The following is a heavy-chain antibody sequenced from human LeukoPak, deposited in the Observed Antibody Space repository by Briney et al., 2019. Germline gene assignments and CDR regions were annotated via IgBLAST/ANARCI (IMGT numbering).Heavy chain of an antibody. V-gene: IGHV3-21*01. CDR2: ISSSSSYI. D-gene: IGHD2-2*01. J-gene: IGHJ4*02. CDR3: ARGPKGRASIGYCSSTSCYGGFDY. CDR1: GFTFTSYG. Sequence: GGSLRLSCAASGFTFTSYGMHWVRQAPGKGLEWVSSISSSSSYIYYADSVKGRFTISRDNAKNSLYLQMNSLRAEDTAVYYCARGPKGRASIGYCSSTSCYGGFDYWGQGTVSPSPQ.